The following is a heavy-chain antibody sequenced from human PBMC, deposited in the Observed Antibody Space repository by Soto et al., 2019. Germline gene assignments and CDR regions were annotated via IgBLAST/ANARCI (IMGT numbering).Heavy chain of an antibody. D-gene: IGHD6-6*01. CDR2: IYPGDSDT. CDR1: GYIFTSYW. Sequence: PGESLKISCNGSGYIFTSYWIGWVRQMPGKGLEWMGIIYPGDSDTRYSPSFQGQVTISADKSISTAYLQWSSLKASDTAMYYCARHGGVEIAARWGMDVWGQGTTVTVSS. CDR3: ARHGGVEIAARWGMDV. J-gene: IGHJ6*02. V-gene: IGHV5-51*01.